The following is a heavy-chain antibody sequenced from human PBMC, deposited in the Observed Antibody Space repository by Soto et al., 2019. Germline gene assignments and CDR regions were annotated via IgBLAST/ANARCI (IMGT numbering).Heavy chain of an antibody. J-gene: IGHJ4*02. V-gene: IGHV3-30*18. CDR2: ISYDGSNK. CDR3: AKSWSRNDYGGSFFDY. D-gene: IGHD4-17*01. CDR1: GFTFSSYG. Sequence: ESGGGVVQPGRSLRLSCAASGFTFSSYGMHWVRQAPGKGLEWVAVISYDGSNKYYADSVKGRFTISRDNSKNTLYLQMNSLRAEDTAVYYCAKSWSRNDYGGSFFDYSGQGHLLTVSS.